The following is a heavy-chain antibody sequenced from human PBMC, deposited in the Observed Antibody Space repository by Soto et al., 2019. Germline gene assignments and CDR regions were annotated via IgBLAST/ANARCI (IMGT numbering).Heavy chain of an antibody. D-gene: IGHD4-17*01. V-gene: IGHV4-30-2*01. CDR2: IYHSGST. Sequence: PSETLSLTCAVSGGSISSGGYSWSWIRQPPGKGLEWIGYIYHSGSTYYNPSLKSRVTISVDRSKNQFSLKLSSVTAADTAVYYXARAHYGDYGYGMDVWGQGTTVTVSS. CDR3: ARAHYGDYGYGMDV. CDR1: GGSISSGGYS. J-gene: IGHJ6*02.